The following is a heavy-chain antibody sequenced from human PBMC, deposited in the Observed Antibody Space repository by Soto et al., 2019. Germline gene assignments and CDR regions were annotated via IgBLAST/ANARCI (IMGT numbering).Heavy chain of an antibody. CDR3: ARDRGRGGSYYIYFYGMDV. CDR2: INPSGGSI. J-gene: IGHJ6*02. CDR1: GYTFTTYY. V-gene: IGHV1-46*01. Sequence: QVQVVQSGAEVKKPGASVKVSCKASGYTFTTYYIHWVRRAPGQGLEWMGVINPSGGSINYAQKFQGRVTMTRDTSTSTVYMELSSQRSEDTAVYSCARDRGRGGSYYIYFYGMDVWGQGTTVTVSS. D-gene: IGHD1-26*01.